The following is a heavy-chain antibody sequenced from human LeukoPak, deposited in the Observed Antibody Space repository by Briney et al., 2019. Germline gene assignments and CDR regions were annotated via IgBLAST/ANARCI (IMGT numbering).Heavy chain of an antibody. D-gene: IGHD5-18*01. J-gene: IGHJ4*02. V-gene: IGHV1-3*01. Sequence: ASVKVSCKASGYTFTSYAMHWVRQAPGQRLEWTGWINAGNGNTKYSQKFQGRVTITRDTSASTAYMELSSLRSEDTAVYYCAREGPWIQGFDYWGQGTLVTVSS. CDR1: GYTFTSYA. CDR2: INAGNGNT. CDR3: AREGPWIQGFDY.